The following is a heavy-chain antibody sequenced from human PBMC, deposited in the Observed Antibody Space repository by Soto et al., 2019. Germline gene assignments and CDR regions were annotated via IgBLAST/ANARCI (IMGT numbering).Heavy chain of an antibody. J-gene: IGHJ6*02. CDR3: ASIAAHIDYYGMDV. CDR2: IYYSGST. D-gene: IGHD6-6*01. Sequence: SETLSLTCTVSGGSVSSGSYYWSWIRQPPGKGLEWIGYIYYSGSTNYNPSLKSRVTISVDTSKNQFSLKLSSVTAADTAVYYCASIAAHIDYYGMDVWGQGTTVTVSS. CDR1: GGSVSSGSYY. V-gene: IGHV4-61*01.